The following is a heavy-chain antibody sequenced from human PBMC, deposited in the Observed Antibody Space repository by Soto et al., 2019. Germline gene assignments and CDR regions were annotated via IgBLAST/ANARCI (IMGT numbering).Heavy chain of an antibody. CDR2: IYYSGST. CDR3: ASPKIAFYNWFDP. V-gene: IGHV4-39*01. D-gene: IGHD3-3*02. CDR1: GGSISSSSYY. J-gene: IGHJ5*02. Sequence: PSETLSLTCTVSGGSISSSSYYWGWIRQPPGKGLEWIGSIYYSGSTYYNPSLKSRVTISVDTSKNQFSLKLSSVTAADTAVYYCASPKIAFYNWFDPWGQGTLVTGS.